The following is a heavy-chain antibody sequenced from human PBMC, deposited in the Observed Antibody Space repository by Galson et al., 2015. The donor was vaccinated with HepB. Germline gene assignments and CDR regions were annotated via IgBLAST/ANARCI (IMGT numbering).Heavy chain of an antibody. CDR2: INPNSGDT. CDR1: GYTFIGYH. J-gene: IGHJ4*02. Sequence: SVKVSCKASGYTFIGYHMNWVRQAPGQGLEWMGWINPNSGDTKYEQKFQGRVTMTRDTSISTAYMELSSLRSEDTAVYYCARASPRVWFGVLSQAVLDYWGQGTLVTVSS. CDR3: ARASPRVWFGVLSQAVLDY. V-gene: IGHV1-2*02. D-gene: IGHD3-10*01.